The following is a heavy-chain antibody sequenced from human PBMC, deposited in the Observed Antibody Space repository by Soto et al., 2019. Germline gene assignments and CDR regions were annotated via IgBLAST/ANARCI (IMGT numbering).Heavy chain of an antibody. V-gene: IGHV3-23*01. Sequence: PGGSLRLSCAATGFTFNNFAMNWVRQGPGKGLEWVSGISGGGDATRYADSVKGRFTISRDNAESMVYLDMYSLIPDDTAIYYCATNINSSSGFDYWGQGTPVTAPQ. D-gene: IGHD6-6*01. J-gene: IGHJ4*02. CDR2: ISGGGDAT. CDR3: ATNINSSSGFDY. CDR1: GFTFNNFA.